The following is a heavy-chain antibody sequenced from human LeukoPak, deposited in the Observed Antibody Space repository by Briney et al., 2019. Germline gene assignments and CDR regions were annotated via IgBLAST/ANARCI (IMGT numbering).Heavy chain of an antibody. CDR1: GFTFSSYV. CDR3: ARGVGTTGTTAPFDY. CDR2: ISSSGSTI. Sequence: GGSLRLSCAASGFTFSSYVMNWVRQAPGKGLEWVSYISSSGSTIYYADSVKGRFTISRDNAKNSLYLQMNSLRAEDTAAYYCARGVGTTGTTAPFDYWGQGTLVTVSS. V-gene: IGHV3-48*03. J-gene: IGHJ4*02. D-gene: IGHD1-1*01.